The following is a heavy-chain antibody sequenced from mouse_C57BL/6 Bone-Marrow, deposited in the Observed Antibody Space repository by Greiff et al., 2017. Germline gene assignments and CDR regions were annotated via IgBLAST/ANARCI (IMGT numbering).Heavy chain of an antibody. Sequence: VQLQQSGAELVRPGASVKLSCTASGFNIKDDYMHWVKQRPEQGLEWIGWIDPENGDTEYASKFQGKATITADTSSNTAYLQLSSLTSEDTAVYYCTTYDGYYAMDYWGQGTSVTVYS. D-gene: IGHD2-3*01. CDR3: TTYDGYYAMDY. J-gene: IGHJ4*01. CDR2: IDPENGDT. V-gene: IGHV14-4*01. CDR1: GFNIKDDY.